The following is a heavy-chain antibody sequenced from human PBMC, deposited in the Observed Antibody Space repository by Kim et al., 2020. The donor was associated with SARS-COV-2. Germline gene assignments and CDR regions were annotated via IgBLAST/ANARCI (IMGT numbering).Heavy chain of an antibody. CDR1: GHSISSDY. D-gene: IGHD1-1*01. Sequence: SETLSLTCRVSGHSISSDYWSWIRQSPGKGLEWIGHIYYSGSTYYNPSLKSRVTISIDTSRNQFSLKLSSVTAADTAIYYCARGAQPDLDFYYMDVWGTG. V-gene: IGHV4-59*08. J-gene: IGHJ6*03. CDR3: ARGAQPDLDFYYMDV. CDR2: IYYSGST.